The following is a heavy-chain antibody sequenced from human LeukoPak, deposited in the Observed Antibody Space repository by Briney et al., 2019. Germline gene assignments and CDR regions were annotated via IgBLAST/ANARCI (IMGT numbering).Heavy chain of an antibody. Sequence: GGSLRLSCAASGFTFSNYAMSWVRQAPGKGLEWVSVISGSGGSTNFADSVKGRFTSSRDNSKNTLYLQMHSLRVEDTAVYYCAQGRLGYSYGAFDHWGQGTLVTVSS. D-gene: IGHD5-18*01. V-gene: IGHV3-23*01. CDR3: AQGRLGYSYGAFDH. J-gene: IGHJ4*02. CDR1: GFTFSNYA. CDR2: ISGSGGST.